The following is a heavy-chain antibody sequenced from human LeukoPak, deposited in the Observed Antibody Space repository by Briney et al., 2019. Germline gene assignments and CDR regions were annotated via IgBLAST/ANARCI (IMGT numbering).Heavy chain of an antibody. CDR3: AKDALYDFWSGGSY. D-gene: IGHD3-3*01. J-gene: IGHJ4*02. CDR2: IRYDGSNK. CDR1: GFTFSSYW. V-gene: IGHV3-30*02. Sequence: PGGSLRLSCAASGFTFSSYWMHWVRQAPGKGLEWVAFIRYDGSNKYYADSVKGRFTISRDNSKNTLYLQMNSLRAEDTAVYYCAKDALYDFWSGGSYWGQGTLVTVSS.